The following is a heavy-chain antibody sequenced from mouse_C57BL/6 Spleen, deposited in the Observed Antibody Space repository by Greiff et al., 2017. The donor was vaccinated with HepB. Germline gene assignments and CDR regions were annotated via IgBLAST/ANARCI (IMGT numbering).Heavy chain of an antibody. V-gene: IGHV1-64*01. Sequence: QVQLQQSGAELVKPGASVKLSCKASGYTFTSYWMHWVKQRPGQGLEWIGMIHPNSGSTNYNEKFKSKATLTVDKSSSTAYMQLSSLTSEDSAVYYCARSDASYYFDYWGQGTTLTVSS. J-gene: IGHJ2*01. CDR1: GYTFTSYW. CDR2: IHPNSGST. D-gene: IGHD6-1*01. CDR3: ARSDASYYFDY.